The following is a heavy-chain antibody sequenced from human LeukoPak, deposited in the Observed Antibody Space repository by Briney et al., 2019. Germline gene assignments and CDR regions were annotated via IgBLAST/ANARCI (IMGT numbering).Heavy chain of an antibody. CDR3: ASRVDSSGYSYYYYYMDV. CDR2: IYYSGST. Sequence: SETLSLTCTVSGGSISSYYWSWFRQPPGKGLEWIGYIYYSGSTNYNPSLKSRVTISVDTSKNQFSLKLSSVTAADTAVYYCASRVDSSGYSYYYYYMDVWGKGTTVTVSS. CDR1: GGSISSYY. J-gene: IGHJ6*03. V-gene: IGHV4-59*01. D-gene: IGHD3-22*01.